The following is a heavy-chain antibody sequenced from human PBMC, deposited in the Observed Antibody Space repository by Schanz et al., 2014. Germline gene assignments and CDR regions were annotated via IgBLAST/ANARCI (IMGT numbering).Heavy chain of an antibody. CDR2: IGSSSSRI. Sequence: EVQLVESGGGLVQPGGSLRLSCTASGFTFSSYSMNWVRQAPGKGLEWISYIGSSSSRIDHAVSVKGRFTISRDNAKNSLYLQMNSLRAEDTAVYYCARKVVATIGGYYDNWGQGTLVTVSS. V-gene: IGHV3-48*01. J-gene: IGHJ4*02. CDR1: GFTFSSYS. D-gene: IGHD5-12*01. CDR3: ARKVVATIGGYYDN.